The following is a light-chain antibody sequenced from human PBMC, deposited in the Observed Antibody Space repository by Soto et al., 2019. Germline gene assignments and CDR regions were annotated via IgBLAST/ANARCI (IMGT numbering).Light chain of an antibody. CDR1: NSDVGAYNY. CDR3: SSYTSSSTQV. V-gene: IGLV2-14*01. Sequence: QSVLTQPASVSGSPGQSITISCTGSNSDVGAYNYVSWYQQHPGKAPKLMIYEVSNRPSGVSNRFSGSKSGNTASLTISGLQAEDEADYYCSSYTSSSTQVFGTGTQVTVL. J-gene: IGLJ1*01. CDR2: EVS.